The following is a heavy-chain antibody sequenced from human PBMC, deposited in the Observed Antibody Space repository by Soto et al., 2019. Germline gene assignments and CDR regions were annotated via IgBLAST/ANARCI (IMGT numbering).Heavy chain of an antibody. CDR1: GFSLSTPGVG. Sequence: QITLKESGPTLVKPTQTLTLTCTFSGFSLSTPGVGVNWIRQPPGKALEWLALIYWHDDKRYNPSLKNRLTITKDTSKNQAVLTMANVDPVDTATYYCAHRGGATVGLYYFDYWGQGALVTVSP. V-gene: IGHV2-5*01. CDR2: IYWHDDK. D-gene: IGHD3-10*01. J-gene: IGHJ4*02. CDR3: AHRGGATVGLYYFDY.